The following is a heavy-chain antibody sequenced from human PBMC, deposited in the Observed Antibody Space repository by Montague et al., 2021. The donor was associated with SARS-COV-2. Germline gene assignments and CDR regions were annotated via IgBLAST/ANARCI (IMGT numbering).Heavy chain of an antibody. CDR1: GFTVSSNY. J-gene: IGHJ4*02. CDR2: IYSGGTT. D-gene: IGHD6-19*01. V-gene: IGHV3-53*01. CDR3: ARGSGWFLEEHYFDY. Sequence: SLRLSCAASGFTVSSNYMTWVRQAPGKGLEWVSVIYSGGTTSYADSVKGRFTISRGNSKNTLNLQLNSLRAEDTAVYYCARGSGWFLEEHYFDYWGQGTLVTVSS.